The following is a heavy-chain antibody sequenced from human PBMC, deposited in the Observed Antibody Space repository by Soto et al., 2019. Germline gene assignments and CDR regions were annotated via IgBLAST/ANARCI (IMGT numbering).Heavy chain of an antibody. Sequence: ASVKVSCKASGYTFTSYAMHWVRQAPGQRLEWMGWINAGNGNTKYSQKFQGRVTITRDTSASTAYMERSSLRSEDTAVYYCAAPGGCTNGVCYTGDAFDIWGQGTMVTVSS. V-gene: IGHV1-3*01. CDR3: AAPGGCTNGVCYTGDAFDI. D-gene: IGHD2-8*01. CDR2: INAGNGNT. J-gene: IGHJ3*02. CDR1: GYTFTSYA.